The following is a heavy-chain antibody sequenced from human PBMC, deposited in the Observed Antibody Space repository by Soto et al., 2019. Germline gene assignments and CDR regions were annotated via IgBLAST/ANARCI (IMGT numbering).Heavy chain of an antibody. Sequence: GGSLRLSCAASGFTFSSYGMHWVRQAPGKGLEWVAVISYDGSNKYYADSVKGRFTISRDNSKNTLYLQMNSLRAEDTAVYYCAKDLGVGVEQWLALDYWGQGALVTVSS. V-gene: IGHV3-30*18. CDR2: ISYDGSNK. J-gene: IGHJ4*02. CDR3: AKDLGVGVEQWLALDY. D-gene: IGHD6-19*01. CDR1: GFTFSSYG.